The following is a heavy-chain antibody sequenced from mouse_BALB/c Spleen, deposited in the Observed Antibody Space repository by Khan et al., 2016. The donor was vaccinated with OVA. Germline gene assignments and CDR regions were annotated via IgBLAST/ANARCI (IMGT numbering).Heavy chain of an antibody. J-gene: IGHJ2*01. CDR2: INPSSGYT. CDR3: SRDRIDY. Sequence: QVQLKQSGAELAKPGASVKMSCKASGYTFSTYWIHWVKQRPGQGLEWIGYINPSSGYTYYNQRFNDKATLTADKSSSTAYMQLSSLTSEDSAVYYCSRDRIDYWGQGTTLTVSS. V-gene: IGHV1-7*01. CDR1: GYTFSTYW.